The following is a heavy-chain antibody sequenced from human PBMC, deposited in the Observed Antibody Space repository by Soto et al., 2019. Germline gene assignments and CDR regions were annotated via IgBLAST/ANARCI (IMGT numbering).Heavy chain of an antibody. D-gene: IGHD3-16*02. Sequence: QVQLQQWGAGLLKPSETLSLTCAVYGGSFSGYYWSWIRQPPGKGLEWIGEINHSGSTNYNPSLKRRVTISVDTSKNQFSLKLSSVTAADTAVYYCARGSVYMIRLSSGGAKEYFQHWGQGTLVTVSS. CDR2: INHSGST. J-gene: IGHJ1*01. CDR1: GGSFSGYY. CDR3: ARGSVYMIRLSSGGAKEYFQH. V-gene: IGHV4-34*01.